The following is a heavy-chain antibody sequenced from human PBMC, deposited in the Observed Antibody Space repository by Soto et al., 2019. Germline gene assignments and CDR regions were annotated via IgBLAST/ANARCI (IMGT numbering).Heavy chain of an antibody. J-gene: IGHJ6*02. V-gene: IGHV4-30-4*01. CDR1: GGSISSYH. CDR3: VREDDGGDRDYYGLDV. CDR2: IHYSGSV. Sequence: SETLSLTCTVSGGSISSYHWTWIRQPPGKGLEWIGYIHYSGSVLYNPSLQSRLTMSVDTSKNLFSLRLTSVTAADTAVYFCVREDDGGDRDYYGLDVWGPGTTVTVSS. D-gene: IGHD2-21*02.